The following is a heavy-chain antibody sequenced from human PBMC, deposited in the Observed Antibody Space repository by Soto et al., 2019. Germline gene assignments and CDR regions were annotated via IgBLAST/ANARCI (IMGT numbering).Heavy chain of an antibody. J-gene: IGHJ4*02. D-gene: IGHD4-17*01. CDR1: GGSFSGYY. CDR2: INHSGST. CDR3: ARGMTTVTTLDY. V-gene: IGHV4-34*01. Sequence: SETLSLTCAVYGGSFSGYYWSWIRQPPGKGLEWIGEINHSGSTNYNPSLKSRVTISVDTSKNQFSLKLSSVTAADTAAYYCARGMTTVTTLDYWGQGTLVTVYS.